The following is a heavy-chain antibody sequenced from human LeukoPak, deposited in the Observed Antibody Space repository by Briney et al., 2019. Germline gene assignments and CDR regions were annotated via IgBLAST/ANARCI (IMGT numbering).Heavy chain of an antibody. CDR2: ISSSSSYI. CDR3: ARDVPVKPFDY. CDR1: GFTFSSYS. V-gene: IGHV3-21*01. J-gene: IGHJ4*02. Sequence: GGSLRLSCAASGFTFSSYSMNWVRQAPGKGLEWVSSISSSSSYIYYADSVKGRFTISRDNAKNSLYLQMNSLRAEDTAVYYCARDVPVKPFDYWGQGTLVTVSS.